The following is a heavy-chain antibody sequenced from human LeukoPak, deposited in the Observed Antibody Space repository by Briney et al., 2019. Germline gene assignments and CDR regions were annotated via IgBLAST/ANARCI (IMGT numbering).Heavy chain of an antibody. Sequence: PGRSLRLSCAASGFTFSSYGMHWVRQAPGKGLEWVAVISYDGSNKYYADSVKGRFTISRDNSKNTLYLQMNSLRAEDTAVYYCAKLLFCSGGSCQPPYGMDVWGKGTTVTVSS. CDR2: ISYDGSNK. CDR1: GFTFSSYG. D-gene: IGHD2-15*01. CDR3: AKLLFCSGGSCQPPYGMDV. J-gene: IGHJ6*04. V-gene: IGHV3-30*18.